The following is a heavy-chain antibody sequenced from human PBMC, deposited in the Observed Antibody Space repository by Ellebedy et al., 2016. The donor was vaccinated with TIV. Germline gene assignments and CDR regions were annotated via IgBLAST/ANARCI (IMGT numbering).Heavy chain of an antibody. Sequence: SETLSLXXTVSGGSISSSYYYWGWIRQPPGKGLEWIGGIYYSGSTYYNPSLKSRVSMSVGTSQKQFSLKLSSVTAADTAVYYCAKTYRGYEDFDNWGQGTLVTVSS. J-gene: IGHJ4*02. D-gene: IGHD5-12*01. V-gene: IGHV4-39*01. CDR2: IYYSGST. CDR3: AKTYRGYEDFDN. CDR1: GGSISSSYYY.